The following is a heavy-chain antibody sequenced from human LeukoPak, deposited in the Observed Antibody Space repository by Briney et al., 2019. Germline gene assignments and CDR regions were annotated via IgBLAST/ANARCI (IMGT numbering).Heavy chain of an antibody. Sequence: PGGSLRLSCAASGFTFSSYGMSWVRQAPGKGLEWVSAISGSCGSTYYADSVKGRFTISRDNSKKTPYLQMKNLISLETAVYYCPNLLLFTRLPAATDAFDIWGQGTMVTVSS. J-gene: IGHJ3*02. CDR1: GFTFSSYG. CDR3: PNLLLFTRLPAATDAFDI. D-gene: IGHD2-2*01. V-gene: IGHV3-23*01. CDR2: ISGSCGST.